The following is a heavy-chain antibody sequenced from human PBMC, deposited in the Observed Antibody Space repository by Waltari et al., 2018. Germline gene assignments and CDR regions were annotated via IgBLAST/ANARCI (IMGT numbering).Heavy chain of an antibody. CDR2: ISSDASDT. CDR3: ARVSRRTYRSPVPGRHYYYGMDV. J-gene: IGHJ6*02. Sequence: EEQLVESGGGLVQPGDSLRLSCAVSGFTFSSYWMNWVRQAPGKGPLWVSRISSDASDTTYADSVQGRFTISRDNAKNTLYLQMNRLRAEDTAVYFCARVSRRTYRSPVPGRHYYYGMDVWGQGTTVTVSS. CDR1: GFTFSSYW. V-gene: IGHV3-74*03. D-gene: IGHD1-1*01.